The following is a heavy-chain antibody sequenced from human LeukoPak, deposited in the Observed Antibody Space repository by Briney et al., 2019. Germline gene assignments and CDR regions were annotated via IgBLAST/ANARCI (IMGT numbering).Heavy chain of an antibody. CDR1: GFTFSDYL. Sequence: GGSLRLSCTASGFTFSDYLMTWVRPAPGKGLEWVANIKQDGSAKYYVDSVKGRFTISRDNAKNSLYLQMDSLRVEDTATYYCARWRGSTSERSDYWGQGTLVTVSS. CDR3: ARWRGSTSERSDY. D-gene: IGHD2-2*01. CDR2: IKQDGSAK. V-gene: IGHV3-7*01. J-gene: IGHJ4*02.